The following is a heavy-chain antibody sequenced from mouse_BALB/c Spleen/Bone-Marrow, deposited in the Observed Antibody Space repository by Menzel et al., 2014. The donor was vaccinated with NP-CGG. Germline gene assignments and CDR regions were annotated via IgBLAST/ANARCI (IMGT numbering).Heavy chain of an antibody. CDR1: GYTFTSYW. CDR3: ARGNYEAMDY. J-gene: IGHJ4*01. CDR2: INSSTGYT. Sequence: VQLVESGAELAKPGASVKMSRKASGYTFTSYWMHWVKQRPGQGLEWIGYINSSTGYTAYNQKFKDKATLTADKSSNTAYMQLSSLTSEDSAVYYCARGNYEAMDYWGQGTSVTVSS. D-gene: IGHD2-1*01. V-gene: IGHV1-7*01.